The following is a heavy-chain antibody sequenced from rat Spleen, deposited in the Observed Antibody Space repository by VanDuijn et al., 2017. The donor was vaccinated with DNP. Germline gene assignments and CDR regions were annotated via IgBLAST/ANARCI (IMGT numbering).Heavy chain of an antibody. CDR2: ITSNGGNT. CDR1: GFTFSGYW. V-gene: IGHV5-31*01. J-gene: IGHJ3*01. D-gene: IGHD4-3*01. CDR3: ARDPHNSGYGNWFAY. Sequence: EVQLVESGGGLVQPGRSLKLSCVASGFTFSGYWMYWIRKAPGKGLEWLASITSNGGNTYYLDSVKGRFTISRDNAKDTLYLQMNSLRSEDTATYYCARDPHNSGYGNWFAYWGQGTLVTVSS.